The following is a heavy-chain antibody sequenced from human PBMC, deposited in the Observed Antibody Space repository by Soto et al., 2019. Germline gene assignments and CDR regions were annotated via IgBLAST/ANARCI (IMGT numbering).Heavy chain of an antibody. CDR2: IDPSDSYT. CDR3: ARLGITGTTYYYYYGMDV. CDR1: GYSFTSYW. D-gene: IGHD1-7*01. Sequence: GESLKISCQGSGYSFTSYWISWVRQMPGKGLEWMGRIDPSDSYTNYSPSFQGHVTISADKSISTAYLQWSSLKASDTAMYYCARLGITGTTYYYYYGMDVWGQGTTVTVSS. V-gene: IGHV5-10-1*01. J-gene: IGHJ6*02.